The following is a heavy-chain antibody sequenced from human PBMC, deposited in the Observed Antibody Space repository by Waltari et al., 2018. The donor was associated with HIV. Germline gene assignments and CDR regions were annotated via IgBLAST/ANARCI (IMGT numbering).Heavy chain of an antibody. CDR1: GFIFNNYG. Sequence: QVQLVESGGGVVHPGTSLTLSCAASGFIFNNYGFYWVRQAPGKGLGWVAYIWYDGSNRDHADSVKGRFTISRDDSMRTLYLHMNSLRVEDTAIYYCARDLGATNSYFDYWGQGTLVTVSS. CDR3: ARDLGATNSYFDY. V-gene: IGHV3-33*01. D-gene: IGHD1-26*01. J-gene: IGHJ4*02. CDR2: IWYDGSNR.